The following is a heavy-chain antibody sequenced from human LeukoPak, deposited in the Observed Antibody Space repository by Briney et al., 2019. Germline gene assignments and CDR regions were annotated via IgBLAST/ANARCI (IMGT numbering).Heavy chain of an antibody. CDR2: INAGNGNT. D-gene: IGHD3-22*01. CDR3: ARDASRVVVVIDYFDY. CDR1: GYTFTSYD. V-gene: IGHV1-3*01. Sequence: ASVKVSCKASGYTFTSYDINWVRQAPGQGLEWMGWINAGNGNTKYSQKFQGRVTITRDSSASTAYMELSSLRSEDTAVCYCARDASRVVVVIDYFDYWGQGTLVTVSS. J-gene: IGHJ4*02.